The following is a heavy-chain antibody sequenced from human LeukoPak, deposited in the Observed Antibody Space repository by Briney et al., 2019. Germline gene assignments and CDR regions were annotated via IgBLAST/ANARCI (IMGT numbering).Heavy chain of an antibody. D-gene: IGHD2-2*01. CDR1: GYTFTSYG. J-gene: IGHJ6*02. V-gene: IGHV1-18*01. CDR3: ARQSYCSSTSCYSDYYSYGMDV. Sequence: GASVKVSCKASGYTFTSYGISWVRQAPGQGLEWMGWISAYNGNTNYAQKLQGRVTMTTDTSTSTAYMELRSLRSDATAVYHCARQSYCSSTSCYSDYYSYGMDVWGQGTTVTVSS. CDR2: ISAYNGNT.